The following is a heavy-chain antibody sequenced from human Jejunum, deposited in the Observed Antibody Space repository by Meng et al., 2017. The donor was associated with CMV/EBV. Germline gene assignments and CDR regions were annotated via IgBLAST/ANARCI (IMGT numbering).Heavy chain of an antibody. D-gene: IGHD6-6*01. J-gene: IGHJ6*02. V-gene: IGHV5-51*01. CDR1: ASYG. CDR3: ATSYSRSTLYYYYGIDV. Sequence: ASYGSGWVRQKPGKGLEWMGVIYPGDSDTRYSPSFQGQVTISADKSISTAYLQWSSLKASDTAMYYCATSYSRSTLYYYYGIDVWGQGTTVTVSS. CDR2: IYPGDSDT.